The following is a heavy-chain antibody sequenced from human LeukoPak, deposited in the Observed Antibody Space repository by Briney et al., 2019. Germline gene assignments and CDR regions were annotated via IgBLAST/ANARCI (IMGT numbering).Heavy chain of an antibody. D-gene: IGHD2-2*01. J-gene: IGHJ5*02. CDR1: GGSISSGDYY. CDR3: ARVASFAVPAAHNWFDP. CDR2: IYYIGST. V-gene: IGHV4-30-4*08. Sequence: PSETLSLTCTVSGGSISSGDYYWSWIRQPPGKGLEWIGYIYYIGSTYYNPSLKSRVTISVDTSKNQFSLKLSSVTAADTAVYYCARVASFAVPAAHNWFDPWGQGTLVTVSS.